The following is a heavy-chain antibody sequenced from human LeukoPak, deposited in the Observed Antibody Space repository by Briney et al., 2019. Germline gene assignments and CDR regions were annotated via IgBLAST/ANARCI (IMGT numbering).Heavy chain of an antibody. D-gene: IGHD3-10*01. CDR1: GFTFSSYS. CDR2: ISSSSSYI. Sequence: GGSLRLSCAASGFTFSSYSMNWVRQAPGKGLEWVSSISSSSSYIYYADSVKGRFTISRDNAKNSLYLQMNSLRAEDTAVYYCALEREASYGSGSYNYWGQGTLVTVSS. CDR3: ALEREASYGSGSYNY. J-gene: IGHJ4*02. V-gene: IGHV3-21*01.